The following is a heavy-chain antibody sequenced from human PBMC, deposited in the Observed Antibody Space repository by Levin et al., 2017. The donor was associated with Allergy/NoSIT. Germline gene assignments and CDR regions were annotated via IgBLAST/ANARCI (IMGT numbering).Heavy chain of an antibody. D-gene: IGHD3-9*01. J-gene: IGHJ3*02. V-gene: IGHV4-39*01. Sequence: SETLSLTCTVSGGSISSSSYYWGWIRQPPGKGLEWIGSIYYSGSTYYNPSLKSRVTISVDTSKNQFSLKLSSVTAADTAVYYCAVGTILTGYFKEECAFDSWGQGTMVTVSS. CDR1: GGSISSSSYY. CDR2: IYYSGST. CDR3: AVGTILTGYFKEECAFDS.